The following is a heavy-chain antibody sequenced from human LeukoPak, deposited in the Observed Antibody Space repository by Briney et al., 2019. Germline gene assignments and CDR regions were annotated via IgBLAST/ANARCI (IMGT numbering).Heavy chain of an antibody. J-gene: IGHJ4*02. Sequence: SETLSLTCTVSGGSINGYYWTWIRQPPGKGLEWIGYIYYSGSTNYNPSLKSRVTISVDTSKNHFSLRLRSVTAADTAVYYCARGRGTTGTTSDYWGQGTLVTVSS. CDR3: ARGRGTTGTTSDY. V-gene: IGHV4-59*01. CDR2: IYYSGST. CDR1: GGSINGYY. D-gene: IGHD1-1*01.